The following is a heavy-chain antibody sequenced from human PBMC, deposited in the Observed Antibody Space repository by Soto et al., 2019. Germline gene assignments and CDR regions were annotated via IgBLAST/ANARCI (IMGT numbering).Heavy chain of an antibody. CDR1: GFTFTTYA. V-gene: IGHV3-23*01. J-gene: IGHJ4*02. D-gene: IGHD5-18*01. CDR3: AKGGGRSAYGYSDY. CDR2: ISGRGDST. Sequence: EMQLMESGGGLVQPGGSLRLSCTASGFTFTTYAMTWVRQAPGKGLEWVSGISGRGDSTFYADSVKGRFTVSRVTSTKALFLEMKSLRAEDTAVYYCAKGGGRSAYGYSDYWGQGTLVSVSS.